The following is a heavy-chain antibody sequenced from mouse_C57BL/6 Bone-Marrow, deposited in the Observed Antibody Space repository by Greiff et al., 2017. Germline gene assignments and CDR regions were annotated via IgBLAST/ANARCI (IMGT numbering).Heavy chain of an antibody. Sequence: VQLQQPGAELVKPGASVKMSCKASGYTFTSYWITWVKQRPGQGLEWIGDIYPGSGSTNYNEKFKSKATLTVDTSSSTAYMQLSSLTSEDSAVYYCARGGGDDGYFFAYWGQGTLVTVSA. CDR3: ARGGGDDGYFFAY. V-gene: IGHV1-55*01. CDR1: GYTFTSYW. D-gene: IGHD2-3*01. CDR2: IYPGSGST. J-gene: IGHJ3*01.